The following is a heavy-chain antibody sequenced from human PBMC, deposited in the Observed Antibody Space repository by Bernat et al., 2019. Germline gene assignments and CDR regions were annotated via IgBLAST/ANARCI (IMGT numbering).Heavy chain of an antibody. CDR3: TTGVFHDTSVSHDY. CDR2: IKSKTDGGTT. V-gene: IGHV3-15*01. J-gene: IGHJ4*02. CDR1: GLTFSNAW. D-gene: IGHD3-10*01. Sequence: EVQLVESGGGLVKPGGSLRLSCAASGLTFSNAWMSWVRHTPGKGLEWVGRIKSKTDGGTTDYAAPVKGRFTISRDDSKNTLYLQMNSLKTEDAAVYYCTTGVFHDTSVSHDYWGQGTLVTVSS.